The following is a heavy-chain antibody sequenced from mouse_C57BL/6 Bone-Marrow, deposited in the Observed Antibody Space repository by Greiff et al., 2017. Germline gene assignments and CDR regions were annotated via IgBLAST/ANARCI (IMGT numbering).Heavy chain of an antibody. V-gene: IGHV14-4*01. D-gene: IGHD1-1*01. CDR1: GFNIKDDY. Sequence: VQLQQPGAELVRPGASVKLSCTASGFNIKDDYMHWVKQRPEQGLEWIGWIDPENGDTEYASKFQGKDTITADPSSNTAYLQLSSLTSEDTAVYYCTTYYYGSRGYYDVWGTGTTVTVSS. CDR3: TTYYYGSRGYYDV. J-gene: IGHJ1*03. CDR2: IDPENGDT.